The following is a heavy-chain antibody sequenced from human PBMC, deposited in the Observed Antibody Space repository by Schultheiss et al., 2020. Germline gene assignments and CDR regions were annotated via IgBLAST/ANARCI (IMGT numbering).Heavy chain of an antibody. CDR3: ARGGDYDFWSGYYTDYYGMDV. V-gene: IGHV3-53*01. CDR1: GFSFSTYS. Sequence: GGSLRLSCAASGFSFSTYSMNWVRQAPGKGLEWVSIIYSGGGTYFADSLKGRFTISRDNSKNTVFLQMNSLRADDTAVYYCARGGDYDFWSGYYTDYYGMDVWGQGTTVTVSS. D-gene: IGHD3-3*01. CDR2: IYSGGGT. J-gene: IGHJ6*02.